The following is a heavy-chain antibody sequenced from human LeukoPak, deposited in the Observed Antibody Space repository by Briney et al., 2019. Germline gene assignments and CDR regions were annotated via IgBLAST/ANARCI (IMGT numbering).Heavy chain of an antibody. CDR3: ARGHSVGFWDENWFDP. Sequence: GSSVKVSCKASGGTFSSYAISWVRQAPGQGLEWMGGIIPIFGTADYAQKFQGRVTITADESTSTAYMELSSLRSEDTAVYYCARGHSVGFWDENWFDPWGQGTLVTVSS. D-gene: IGHD3-10*01. J-gene: IGHJ5*02. V-gene: IGHV1-69*01. CDR1: GGTFSSYA. CDR2: IIPIFGTA.